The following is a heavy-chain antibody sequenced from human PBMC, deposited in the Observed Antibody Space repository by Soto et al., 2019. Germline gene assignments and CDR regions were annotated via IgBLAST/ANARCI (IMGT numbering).Heavy chain of an antibody. V-gene: IGHV1-69*02. CDR1: GGTFSSYT. Sequence: QVQLVQSGAEVKKPGSSVKVSCKASGGTFSSYTISWVRQAPGQGLEWMGRIIPILGIANYAQKFQGRVMITGDKSTSTDYMERSSRRSEDTAVYYCASMGYEILTGYYPNWFDPWGQGTLVTVSS. J-gene: IGHJ5*02. D-gene: IGHD3-9*01. CDR2: IIPILGIA. CDR3: ASMGYEILTGYYPNWFDP.